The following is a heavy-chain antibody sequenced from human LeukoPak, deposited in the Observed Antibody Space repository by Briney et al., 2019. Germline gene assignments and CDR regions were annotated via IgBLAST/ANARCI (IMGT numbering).Heavy chain of an antibody. J-gene: IGHJ4*02. CDR2: IRYDGSNK. D-gene: IGHD6-13*01. CDR3: ARRGTNSWHFDY. Sequence: GGSLRLSCAASGFTFSSYGMHWVRQAPGKGLEWVAFIRYDGSNKYYADSVKGRFTISRDNSKNTLYLQMNSLRAEDTAVYYCARRGTNSWHFDYGGQGTLVTVSS. CDR1: GFTFSSYG. V-gene: IGHV3-30*02.